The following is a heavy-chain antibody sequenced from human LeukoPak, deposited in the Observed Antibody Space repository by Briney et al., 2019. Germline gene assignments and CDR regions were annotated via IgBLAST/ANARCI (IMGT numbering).Heavy chain of an antibody. CDR3: AREVAPLYFHYGMDV. J-gene: IGHJ6*01. D-gene: IGHD2-21*01. CDR2: IYSGGNT. V-gene: IGHV3-53*01. CDR1: GVTVGTNY. Sequence: PGGSLRLSCAASGVTVGTNYMSWVRQAPGKGLEWVSIIYSGGNTYYADSVKGRFTISRDSSKNTLYLQMNSLRAEDTAVYYCAREVAPLYFHYGMDVWGEGTTVTVSS.